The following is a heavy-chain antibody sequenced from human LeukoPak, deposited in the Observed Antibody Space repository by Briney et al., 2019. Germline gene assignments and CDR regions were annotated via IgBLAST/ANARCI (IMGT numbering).Heavy chain of an antibody. CDR1: GFTFSTYG. Sequence: GGSLIRSCAASGFTFSTYGMNWVRQAPGKGLEWVSYISSSSTTIYYADSVKGRFTISRDNAKNSLYLQMNSLRDEDTAVYYCARAAGTGIAYWGQGTLVTVSS. CDR3: ARAAGTGIAY. V-gene: IGHV3-48*02. D-gene: IGHD6-19*01. J-gene: IGHJ4*02. CDR2: ISSSSTTI.